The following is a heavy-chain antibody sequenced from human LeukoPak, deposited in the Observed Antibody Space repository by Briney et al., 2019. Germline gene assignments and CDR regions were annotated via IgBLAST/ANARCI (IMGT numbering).Heavy chain of an antibody. Sequence: SETLSLTCTVSGGSISSSSYYWGWIRQPPGKGLEWIGSIYYSGSTYYNPSLKSRVTISVDTSKNQFSLKLSSVTAADTAVYYCARDPGYYYGSGTFDPWGQGTLVTVSS. D-gene: IGHD3-10*01. CDR2: IYYSGST. J-gene: IGHJ5*02. CDR1: GGSISSSSYY. V-gene: IGHV4-39*07. CDR3: ARDPGYYYGSGTFDP.